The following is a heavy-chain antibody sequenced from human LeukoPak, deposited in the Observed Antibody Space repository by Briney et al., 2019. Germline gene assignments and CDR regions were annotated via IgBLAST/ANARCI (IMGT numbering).Heavy chain of an antibody. J-gene: IGHJ4*02. Sequence: PGGSLRLSCAASGFIFSNYALSWVRQAPGGGLEWVSAIRGGSTTKFYADSVKGRFTISRDDSKNTLYLQVNSLRAEDTAVYYCAKDLYSSGWPGYFDYWGQGTLVTVSS. CDR2: IRGGSTTK. CDR1: GFIFSNYA. V-gene: IGHV3-23*01. CDR3: AKDLYSSGWPGYFDY. D-gene: IGHD6-19*01.